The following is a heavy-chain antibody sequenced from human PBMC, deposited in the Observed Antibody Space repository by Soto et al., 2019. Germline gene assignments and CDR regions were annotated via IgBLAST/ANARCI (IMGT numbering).Heavy chain of an antibody. CDR2: IYYSGST. V-gene: IGHV4-31*03. D-gene: IGHD5-18*01. J-gene: IGHJ3*02. Sequence: SETLSLTCTVSGGSISSGGYYWSWIRQHPGKGLEWIGYIYYSGSTYYNPSLKSRVTISVDTSKNQFSLKLSSVTAADTAMYYCARATWLQVWSHAFDIWGQGTMVTVSS. CDR3: ARATWLQVWSHAFDI. CDR1: GGSISSGGYY.